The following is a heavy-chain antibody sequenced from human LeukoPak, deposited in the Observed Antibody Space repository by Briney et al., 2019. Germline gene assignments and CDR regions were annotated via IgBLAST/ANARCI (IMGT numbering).Heavy chain of an antibody. V-gene: IGHV1-18*01. Sequence: ASVKVSCKASGYTFTSYGISWVRQAPGQGVEWMGWISAYNGDTNYAQKLQGRVTMTTDTSTSTAYMELRCLRSDDTAVYYCARSGDFWSGYYFDYWGQGTLVTVSS. CDR2: ISAYNGDT. CDR1: GYTFTSYG. D-gene: IGHD3-3*01. J-gene: IGHJ4*02. CDR3: ARSGDFWSGYYFDY.